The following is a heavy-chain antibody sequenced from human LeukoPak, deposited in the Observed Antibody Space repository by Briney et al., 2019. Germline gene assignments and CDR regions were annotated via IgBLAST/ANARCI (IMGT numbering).Heavy chain of an antibody. J-gene: IGHJ4*02. CDR1: GGSISSHY. Sequence: SETLSLTCTVSGGSISSHYWSWIRQPPGKGLEWIAYLFDSVNTKDNPSLQSRLTLSADTSENQFSLRLSSVTAADTAVYYCATIKRGSIFGYFDFWGQGIKVTVSS. D-gene: IGHD5-18*01. CDR2: LFDSVNT. V-gene: IGHV4-59*11. CDR3: ATIKRGSIFGYFDF.